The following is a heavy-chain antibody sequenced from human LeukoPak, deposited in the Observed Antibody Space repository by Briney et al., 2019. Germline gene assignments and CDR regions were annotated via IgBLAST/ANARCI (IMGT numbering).Heavy chain of an antibody. D-gene: IGHD6-13*01. CDR2: ISTSGDSK. Sequence: PGGSLRPSCTASGFTFSSHSMDWVRQAPGKGLEWVSSISTSGDSKYYADSLKGRFTISRDSAKNSLYLQMNSLRAEDTAVYYCARDPPYSSRESAFDIWGQGTMVTVSS. J-gene: IGHJ3*02. CDR1: GFTFSSHS. V-gene: IGHV3-21*01. CDR3: ARDPPYSSRESAFDI.